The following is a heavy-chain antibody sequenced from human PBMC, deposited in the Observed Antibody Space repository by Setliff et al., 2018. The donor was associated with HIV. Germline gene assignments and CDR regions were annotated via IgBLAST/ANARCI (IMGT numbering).Heavy chain of an antibody. CDR1: GGSINSHY. D-gene: IGHD6-19*01. CDR2: IYYIGGT. CDR3: ARVPYPADYYMDV. V-gene: IGHV4-59*11. Sequence: SETLSLTCTVSGGSINSHYWSWIRQPPGKGLELIGYIYYIGGTNYNPSLKSRVTISIDTSKSQFSLKLTSVSAADTAIYYCARVPYPADYYMDVWGKGTTVTVSS. J-gene: IGHJ6*03.